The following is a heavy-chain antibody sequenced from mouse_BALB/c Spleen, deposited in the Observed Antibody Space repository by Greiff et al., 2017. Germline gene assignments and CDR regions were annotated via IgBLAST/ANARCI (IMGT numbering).Heavy chain of an antibody. Sequence: EVKLVESGGGLVKPGGSLKLSCAASGFTFSSYAMSWVRQTPEKRLEWVATISSGGSYTYYPDSVKGRFTISRDNAKNTLYLQMSSLRSEDTAMYYCARLGNDYDGAMDYWGQGTSVTVSS. CDR3: ARLGNDYDGAMDY. CDR1: GFTFSSYA. D-gene: IGHD2-4*01. J-gene: IGHJ4*01. V-gene: IGHV5-9-3*01. CDR2: ISSGGSYT.